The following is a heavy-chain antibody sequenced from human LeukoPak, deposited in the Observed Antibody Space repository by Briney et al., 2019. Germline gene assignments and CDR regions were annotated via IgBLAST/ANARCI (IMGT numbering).Heavy chain of an antibody. CDR2: INHSGST. J-gene: IGHJ5*02. CDR1: GGSISSYY. V-gene: IGHV4-34*01. CDR3: ARGLGSGYYSNWFDP. Sequence: SETLSLTCTVSGGSISSYYWSWIRQPPGKGLEWIGEINHSGSTNYNPSLKSRVTISVDTSKNQFSLKLSSVTAADTAVYYCARGLGSGYYSNWFDPWSQGTLVTVSS. D-gene: IGHD3-22*01.